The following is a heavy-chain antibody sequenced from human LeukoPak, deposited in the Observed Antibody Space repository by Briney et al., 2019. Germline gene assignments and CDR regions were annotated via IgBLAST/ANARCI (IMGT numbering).Heavy chain of an antibody. D-gene: IGHD1-26*01. Sequence: RGSLRLSCAASGFTFSSYEMNWVRQAPGKGLEWVSYISSSGSTIYYADSVKGRFTISRDNAKNSLYLQMNSLRAEDTAVYYCARDGRELPRSDAFDIWGQGTMVTVSS. CDR2: ISSSGSTI. J-gene: IGHJ3*02. CDR1: GFTFSSYE. V-gene: IGHV3-48*03. CDR3: ARDGRELPRSDAFDI.